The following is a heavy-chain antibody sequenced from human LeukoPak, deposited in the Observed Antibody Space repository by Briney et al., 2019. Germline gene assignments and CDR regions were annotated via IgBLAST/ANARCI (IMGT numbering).Heavy chain of an antibody. CDR2: IYSGGST. CDR1: GFTVSSNY. J-gene: IGHJ4*02. Sequence: GGSLRLSCAAAGFTVSSNYMSWVRQAPGKGLEWVSVIYSGGSTYYADFVKGRFTISRDNSKNTLYLQMNSLRAEDTAVYYCARDYNLVEYYFDYWGQGTLVTVSS. CDR3: ARDYNLVEYYFDY. V-gene: IGHV3-66*01. D-gene: IGHD2-2*01.